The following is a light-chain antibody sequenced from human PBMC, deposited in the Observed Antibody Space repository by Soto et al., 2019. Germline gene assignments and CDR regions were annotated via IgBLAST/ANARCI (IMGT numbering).Light chain of an antibody. CDR1: QSVKSNY. Sequence: ETVLTQSPGTVSLSPGERATLSCTTSQSVKSNYLAWYQQKPGQAPRLLIYGVFYRATGIPDRFSGSGSGTDFTITISGLEPEDSAVYYCQHYDGSPRTFGQGTKLEI. V-gene: IGKV3-20*01. CDR2: GVF. J-gene: IGKJ2*01. CDR3: QHYDGSPRT.